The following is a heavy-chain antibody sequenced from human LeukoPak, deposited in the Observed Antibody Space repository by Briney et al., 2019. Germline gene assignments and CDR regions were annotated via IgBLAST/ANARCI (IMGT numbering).Heavy chain of an antibody. CDR1: GGSFNGYY. CDR2: IYYSGST. V-gene: IGHV4-59*01. CDR3: ARNPAGFYGDHGWFDP. D-gene: IGHD4-17*01. Sequence: SETLSLTCAVYGGSFNGYYWSWIRQPPGKGLEWIGYIYYSGSTNYNPSLKSRVTISVDTSKNQFSLKLSSVTAADTAVYYCARNPAGFYGDHGWFDPWGQGTLVTVSS. J-gene: IGHJ5*02.